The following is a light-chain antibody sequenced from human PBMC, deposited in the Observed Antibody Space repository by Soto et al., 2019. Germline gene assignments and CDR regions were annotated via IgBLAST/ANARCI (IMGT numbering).Light chain of an antibody. CDR1: SSDVGGYNF. Sequence: QSALTQPASVSGSPGQSITISCTGTSSDVGGYNFVSWFQQHPGKAPKLMMYDVNDRPSGVSDRFSGSKSGNTASLTISGLQAEDEADYYCSSYRTGSTLVFGTGTKLTVL. V-gene: IGLV2-14*03. CDR2: DVN. CDR3: SSYRTGSTLV. J-gene: IGLJ1*01.